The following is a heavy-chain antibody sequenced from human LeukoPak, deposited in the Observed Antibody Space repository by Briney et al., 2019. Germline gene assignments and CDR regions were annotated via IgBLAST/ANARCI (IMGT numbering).Heavy chain of an antibody. J-gene: IGHJ1*01. V-gene: IGHV4-59*08. D-gene: IGHD3-22*01. CDR3: ARGVSYYDSSGYYNEYFQH. CDR1: GGSISSYY. Sequence: SETLSLTCTVSGGSISSYYWSWIRQPPGKGLEWIGYIYYSGSTNYNPSLKSRVTISVDTSKNQFSLKLSSVAAADTAVYYCARGVSYYDSSGYYNEYFQHWGQGTLVTVSS. CDR2: IYYSGST.